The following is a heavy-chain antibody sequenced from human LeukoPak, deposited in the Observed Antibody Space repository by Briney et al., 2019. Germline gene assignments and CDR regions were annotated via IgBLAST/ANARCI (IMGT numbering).Heavy chain of an antibody. CDR2: ISSSGSII. D-gene: IGHD3-22*01. J-gene: IGHJ4*02. V-gene: IGHV3-11*04. CDR3: ARVGYDSSGRFDY. CDR1: GFTFSDYY. Sequence: GGSLRPSCAASGFTFSDYYMTWIRQAPGKGLEWVSYISSSGSIIYYADSVKGRFIISRDNTKNSPYLQMNSLRAEDTAVYFCARVGYDSSGRFDYWGQGTLVTVSS.